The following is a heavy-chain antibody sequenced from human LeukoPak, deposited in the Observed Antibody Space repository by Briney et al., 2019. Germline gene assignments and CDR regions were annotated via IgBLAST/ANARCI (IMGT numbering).Heavy chain of an antibody. CDR3: ARDRDYGDYDYYYGMDV. Sequence: SSVKVSCKASVGTFSRYAISGVRQAPGQELEWMGRIIPIFGIAHYAQKFQGRVTITADKSTSTAYMELSSLRSEDTAVYYCARDRDYGDYDYYYGMDVWGQGTTVTVSS. CDR1: VGTFSRYA. D-gene: IGHD4-17*01. CDR2: IIPIFGIA. V-gene: IGHV1-69*04. J-gene: IGHJ6*02.